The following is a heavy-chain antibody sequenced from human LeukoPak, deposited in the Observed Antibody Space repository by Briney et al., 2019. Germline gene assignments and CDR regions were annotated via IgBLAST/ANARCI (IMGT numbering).Heavy chain of an antibody. CDR3: ARSDRRIAAAGTPDY. J-gene: IGHJ4*02. CDR2: INPSGGST. V-gene: IGHV1-46*01. D-gene: IGHD6-13*01. Sequence: GASVKVSCKASGYTFTSYYMHWVRQAPGQGLEWMGIINPSGGSTSYAQKFQGRVTMTRDTSTSTVYMELSSLRSEDTAVYYCARSDRRIAAAGTPDYWGQGTLVTVSS. CDR1: GYTFTSYY.